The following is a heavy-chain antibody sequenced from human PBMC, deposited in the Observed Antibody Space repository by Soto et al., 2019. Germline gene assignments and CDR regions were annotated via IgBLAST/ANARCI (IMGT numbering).Heavy chain of an antibody. Sequence: EVQLLESGGGLVQPGGSLRLSCAASGFTFSSYAMSWVRQAPGKGLEWVSAISGSGGSTYYADSVKGRFTISRDNSKNTPYVQMNSLRAEYTAVYYCAKGGRLTIFGAVKAFDIWGQGTMVTVSS. CDR2: ISGSGGST. J-gene: IGHJ3*02. V-gene: IGHV3-23*01. CDR3: AKGGRLTIFGAVKAFDI. D-gene: IGHD3-3*01. CDR1: GFTFSSYA.